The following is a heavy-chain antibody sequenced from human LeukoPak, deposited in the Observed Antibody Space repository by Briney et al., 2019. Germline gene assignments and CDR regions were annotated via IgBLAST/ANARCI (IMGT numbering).Heavy chain of an antibody. CDR2: IRSKAYGVTT. CDR3: SRADYYGSGSPICLDV. Sequence: GGSLRLSCAASGFTFSDYYMSWVRQAPGKGLEWVGFIRSKAYGVTTEHAASVKGRFTISRDDSKSIAYLQMNSLKTEDTAVYYCSRADYYGSGSPICLDVWGKGTTVTVSS. V-gene: IGHV3-49*04. D-gene: IGHD3-10*01. CDR1: GFTFSDYY. J-gene: IGHJ6*04.